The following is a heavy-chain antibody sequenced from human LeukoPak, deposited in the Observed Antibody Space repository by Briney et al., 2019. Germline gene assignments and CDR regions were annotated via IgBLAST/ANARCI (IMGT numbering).Heavy chain of an antibody. CDR2: ISYDGSNK. CDR3: ARDSVLMTSTVIHYYFAY. V-gene: IGHV3-30-3*01. J-gene: IGHJ4*02. CDR1: GFTFSSYA. Sequence: PGGSLRLSCAASGFTFSSYAMHWVRQAPGKGLEWVAVISYDGSNKYYADSVKGRFTISRDSSKNMLYLQMNSLRAEDTAVYYCARDSVLMTSTVIHYYFAYWGQGTLVTVSS. D-gene: IGHD2-8*01.